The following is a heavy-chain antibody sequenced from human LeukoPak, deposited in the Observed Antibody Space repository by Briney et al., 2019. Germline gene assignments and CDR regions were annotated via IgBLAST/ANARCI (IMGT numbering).Heavy chain of an antibody. Sequence: GGSLRLSCAASGFIFSSFSVNWVRQAPGKGLEWVSSISTSGGLSSIYYADSVKGRFTISRDNAKNSLYLQMSSLRAEDTAVYYCARDFARTGDYHHFDYWGQGTLVIVSS. CDR3: ARDFARTGDYHHFDY. J-gene: IGHJ4*02. V-gene: IGHV3-21*01. CDR1: GFIFSSFS. CDR2: ISTSGGLSSI. D-gene: IGHD7-27*01.